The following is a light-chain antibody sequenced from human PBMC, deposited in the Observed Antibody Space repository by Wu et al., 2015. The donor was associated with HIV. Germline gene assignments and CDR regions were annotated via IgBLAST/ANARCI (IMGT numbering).Light chain of an antibody. J-gene: IGKJ1*01. CDR3: QQSNSYPRT. CDR1: QGISNF. Sequence: DIQMTQSPSSLSASVGDRVTITCRASQGISNFLAWYQQKPGKPPKVLIYAASTLQSGVPSRFSGSGSGTDFTLTITSLQSDDSASYYCQQSNSYPRTFGQGTKVEIK. V-gene: IGKV1-27*01. CDR2: AAS.